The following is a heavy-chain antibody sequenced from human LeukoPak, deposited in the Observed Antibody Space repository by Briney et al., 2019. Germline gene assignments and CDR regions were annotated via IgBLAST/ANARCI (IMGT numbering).Heavy chain of an antibody. CDR3: AKEWGVDYGLRY. D-gene: IGHD4-17*01. V-gene: IGHV3-23*01. Sequence: GGSLRLARAASGFTFSSYAMSWVRQAPGKGLEWVSAISGVGGSTYYADSVKGRFPISRDKFKNTLYLQMNSLRADDTAVYYCAKEWGVDYGLRYWGQGTLVTVSS. CDR1: GFTFSSYA. J-gene: IGHJ4*02. CDR2: ISGVGGST.